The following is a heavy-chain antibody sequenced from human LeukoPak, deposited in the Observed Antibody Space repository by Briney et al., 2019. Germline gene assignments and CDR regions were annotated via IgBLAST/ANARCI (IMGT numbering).Heavy chain of an antibody. CDR1: GYIFSVYA. CDR3: ARDYTIAVGTTTYLQH. D-gene: IGHD1-14*01. CDR2: INTNTGNP. V-gene: IGHV7-4-1*02. J-gene: IGHJ1*01. Sequence: ASVKVSCKASGYIFSVYALIWVRQAPAQGLELMGWINTNTGNPTYAQGFTGRFVFSLDTSVSTAYLQISSLKAEDTAVYYCARDYTIAVGTTTYLQHWGQGTLVTVSS.